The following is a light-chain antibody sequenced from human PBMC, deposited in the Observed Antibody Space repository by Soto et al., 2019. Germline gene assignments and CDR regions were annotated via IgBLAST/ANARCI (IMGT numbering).Light chain of an antibody. Sequence: MTQSPSAMSASVGDRVTITCRARQGISNYLAWFQQQPGKVPKLLIYAASALQSGVPSRFSGSGSGTDFTLTISSLQPEDIATYYCQKYNSAPLTFGGGTKVDIK. CDR3: QKYNSAPLT. J-gene: IGKJ4*01. CDR1: QGISNY. CDR2: AAS. V-gene: IGKV1-27*01.